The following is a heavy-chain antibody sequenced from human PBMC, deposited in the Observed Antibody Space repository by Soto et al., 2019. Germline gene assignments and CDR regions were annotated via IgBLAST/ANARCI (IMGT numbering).Heavy chain of an antibody. V-gene: IGHV4-59*01. Sequence: LSLTCTVSGGSISSYYWSWIRQPPGKGLEWIGYIYYSGSTNYNPSLKSRVTISVDTSKNQFSLKLSSVTAADTAVYYCARGRSGRGTDFWSGYSYYFDYWGQGTLVTVSS. J-gene: IGHJ4*02. CDR3: ARGRSGRGTDFWSGYSYYFDY. D-gene: IGHD3-3*01. CDR1: GGSISSYY. CDR2: IYYSGST.